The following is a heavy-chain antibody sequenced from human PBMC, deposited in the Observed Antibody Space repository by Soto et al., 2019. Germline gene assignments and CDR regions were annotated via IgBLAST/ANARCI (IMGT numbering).Heavy chain of an antibody. D-gene: IGHD3-22*01. CDR2: IWYDGSNK. CDR3: ARDLPDSPLPDY. Sequence: HPGGSLRLSCAASGFTFSSYGMHWVRQAPGKGLEWVAVIWYDGSNKYYADTVKGRFTTSRDNSKNTLYLQMNSLRAEDTAVYYCARDLPDSPLPDYWGQGTLVTVSS. CDR1: GFTFSSYG. V-gene: IGHV3-33*01. J-gene: IGHJ4*02.